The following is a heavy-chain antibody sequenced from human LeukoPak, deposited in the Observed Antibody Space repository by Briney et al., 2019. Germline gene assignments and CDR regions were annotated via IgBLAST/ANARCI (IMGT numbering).Heavy chain of an antibody. CDR3: ARSGFRGVIDY. J-gene: IGHJ4*02. CDR2: IYYSGST. D-gene: IGHD3-10*01. Sequence: SETLSLTCTVSGGSISSYYWSWIRQPPGKRLEWIGYIYYSGSTNYNPSLKSRVTISVDTSKNQFSLKLSSVTAADTAVYYCARSGFRGVIDYWGQGTLVTVSS. V-gene: IGHV4-59*01. CDR1: GGSISSYY.